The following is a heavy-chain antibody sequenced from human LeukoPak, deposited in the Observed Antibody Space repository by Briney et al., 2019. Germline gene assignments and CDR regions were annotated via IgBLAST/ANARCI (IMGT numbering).Heavy chain of an antibody. J-gene: IGHJ4*02. V-gene: IGHV3-30-3*01. CDR2: ISYDGSNK. CDR3: AKGSASSRPYYFDY. CDR1: GFTFSSYA. Sequence: PGGSLRLSCAASGFTFSSYAMHWVRQAPGKGLEWVAVISYDGSNKYYADSVKGRFTISRDNSKNTLDLQMSSLRAEDTAVYYCAKGSASSRPYYFDYWGQGALATVSS. D-gene: IGHD2-15*01.